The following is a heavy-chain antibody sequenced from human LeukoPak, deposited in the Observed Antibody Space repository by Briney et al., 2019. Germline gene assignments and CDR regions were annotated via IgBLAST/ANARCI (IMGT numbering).Heavy chain of an antibody. V-gene: IGHV3-13*01. Sequence: GGSLRLSCAASGFTFSSYDMHWVRQATGKGLEWVSAIGTAGDTNYPGSVKGRFTISRENAKNSLYLQMNSLRAEDTAVYYCARAAYDSNGFTANHDYWGQGTLVTVSS. CDR1: GFTFSSYD. D-gene: IGHD3-22*01. CDR2: IGTAGDT. CDR3: ARAAYDSNGFTANHDY. J-gene: IGHJ4*02.